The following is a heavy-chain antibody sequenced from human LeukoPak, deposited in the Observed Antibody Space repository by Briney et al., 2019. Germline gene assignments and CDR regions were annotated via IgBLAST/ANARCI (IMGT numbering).Heavy chain of an antibody. CDR2: IYHSGST. J-gene: IGHJ6*03. CDR1: GYSISSCDY. Sequence: PSETLSLTCAVSGYSISSCDYWAWIRQPPGRGPEWIGSIYHSGSTYYNPSLKSRVTISVDTSKNQFSLKLSSVTAADTAVYFCARGGYYYYYMDVWGKGTTVTVSS. CDR3: ARGGYYYYYMDV. D-gene: IGHD3-16*01. V-gene: IGHV4-38-2*01.